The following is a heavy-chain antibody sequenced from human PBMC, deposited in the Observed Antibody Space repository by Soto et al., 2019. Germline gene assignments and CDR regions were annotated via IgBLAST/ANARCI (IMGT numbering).Heavy chain of an antibody. V-gene: IGHV4-39*01. J-gene: IGHJ4*02. D-gene: IGHD3-22*01. CDR1: GGSISSTNYF. CDR3: ARQRDYYDTSGDSYFDY. CDR2: IHYSGST. Sequence: QLQLQESGPRLVKPSETLSLICTVSGGSISSTNYFWGWIRQPPGKGLEWIGSIHYSGSTYYNPSLKSRVTVSVDTSKNQFSLKLTSVTAADTAVYYCARQRDYYDTSGDSYFDYWGQGTLVTVSS.